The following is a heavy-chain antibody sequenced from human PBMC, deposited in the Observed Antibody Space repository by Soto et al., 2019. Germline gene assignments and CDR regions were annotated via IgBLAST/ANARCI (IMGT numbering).Heavy chain of an antibody. Sequence: PGGSLRLSCAASGFTFSSYWMSWVRQAPGKGLEWVANIKQDGSEKYYVDSVKGRFTISRDNAKNSLYLQMNSLRAEDTAVYYYARDSPHYYYGMDVWGQGTTVTVSS. J-gene: IGHJ6*02. V-gene: IGHV3-7*01. CDR2: IKQDGSEK. CDR3: ARDSPHYYYGMDV. CDR1: GFTFSSYW.